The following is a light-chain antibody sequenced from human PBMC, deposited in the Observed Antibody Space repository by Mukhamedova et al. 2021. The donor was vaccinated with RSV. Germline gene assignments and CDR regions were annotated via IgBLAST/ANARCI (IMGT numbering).Light chain of an antibody. CDR2: KAS. Sequence: WYQRRVHGKAPNLLIYKASTLENGVPSRFSGSGSGTDFTLTISGLQPDDFATYYCQQYTSYWTFGQGTKVELK. J-gene: IGKJ1*01. CDR3: QQYTSYWT. V-gene: IGKV1-5*03.